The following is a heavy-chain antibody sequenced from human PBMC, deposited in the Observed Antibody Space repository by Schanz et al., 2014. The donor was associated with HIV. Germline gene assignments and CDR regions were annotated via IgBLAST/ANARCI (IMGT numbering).Heavy chain of an antibody. J-gene: IGHJ6*02. CDR1: GFTFDEYA. V-gene: IGHV3-9*01. CDR2: ISWNSGNI. D-gene: IGHD2-2*01. Sequence: ESGGGLVQPGRSLRLSCAASGFTFDEYAMHWVRQVPGKGLEWVSGISWNSGNIGYADSVKGRFTISRDNAKNSLYLQMNSLRAEDTALYYCTKDMGYCDKSSCSTKTNFYYYNMDVWGQGTTVTVSS. CDR3: TKDMGYCDKSSCSTKTNFYYYNMDV.